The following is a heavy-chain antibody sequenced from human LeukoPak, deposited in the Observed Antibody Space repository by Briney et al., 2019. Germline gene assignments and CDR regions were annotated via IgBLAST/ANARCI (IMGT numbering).Heavy chain of an antibody. CDR3: AKAITMIVVAPGY. J-gene: IGHJ4*02. Sequence: GGSLRLSCAASGFTFSSYGMHWVRQAPGKGLEWVAFIRYDGSNKYYADSVKGRFTISRDNSKNTLYLQMNSLRAEDTAVYYCAKAITMIVVAPGYWGQGTLVTVSS. CDR2: IRYDGSNK. CDR1: GFTFSSYG. V-gene: IGHV3-30*02. D-gene: IGHD3-22*01.